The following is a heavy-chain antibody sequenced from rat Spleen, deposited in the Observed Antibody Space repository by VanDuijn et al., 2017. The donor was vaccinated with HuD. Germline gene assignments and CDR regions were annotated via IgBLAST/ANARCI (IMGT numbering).Heavy chain of an antibody. CDR1: GFSVSNYG. V-gene: IGHV2-13*01. J-gene: IGHJ3*01. CDR3: TSPFRWFAY. Sequence: QVQLKESGPGLVQPSQTLSLTCTVSGFSVSNYGVIWVRQPPGKGLEWMGGIWGDGSTKYNSVLKSRLSISRDTSKSQVFLKMNSLQTEDTAIYFCTSPFRWFAYWGQGTLVTVSS. CDR2: IWGDGST.